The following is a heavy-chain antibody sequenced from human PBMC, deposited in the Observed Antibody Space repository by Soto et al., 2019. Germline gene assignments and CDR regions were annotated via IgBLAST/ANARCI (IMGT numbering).Heavy chain of an antibody. CDR3: ARGGPPIDY. CDR1: GYTFTNFG. Sequence: QVQLVQSGAEVKKPGASVKVSCKASGYTFTNFGISWVRQAPGQGLEWMGWISAYNGNTNYAQNFQGRVTMTTDTPTSTAYRELRSLRSDDTAVYSCARGGPPIDYWGQGTLVTVSA. V-gene: IGHV1-18*01. CDR2: ISAYNGNT. D-gene: IGHD3-16*01. J-gene: IGHJ4*02.